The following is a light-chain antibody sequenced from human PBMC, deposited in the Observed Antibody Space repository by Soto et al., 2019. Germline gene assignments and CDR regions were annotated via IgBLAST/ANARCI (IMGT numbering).Light chain of an antibody. CDR3: QQYENLPT. V-gene: IGKV1-33*01. CDR2: DAS. Sequence: DIHITQSPSSLSASVGDRVTITCRASHGIGNYLALYQHKPGKVPKLLIYDASNLEAGVPSRFRGSGSGTDFTFTISRLQPEDIATYYCQQYENLPTFGQGTRLEIK. J-gene: IGKJ5*01. CDR1: HGIGNY.